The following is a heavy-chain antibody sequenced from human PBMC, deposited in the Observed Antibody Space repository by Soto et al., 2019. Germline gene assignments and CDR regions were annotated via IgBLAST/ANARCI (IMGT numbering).Heavy chain of an antibody. CDR2: ISDSGGST. V-gene: IGHV3-23*01. D-gene: IGHD6-19*01. CDR1: GSTFSSDD. CDR3: AKDGGWSLAVAGLFDY. J-gene: IGHJ4*02. Sequence: VHLLEYGGGLVQPGGSLRLSCVVSGSTFSSDDMSWVRQAPGRGLEWVSGISDSGGSTYYADSVKGRFTISSDNAKNTLYLQMKSLRVEDTALYYCAKDGGWSLAVAGLFDYWGPGTQVTVSS.